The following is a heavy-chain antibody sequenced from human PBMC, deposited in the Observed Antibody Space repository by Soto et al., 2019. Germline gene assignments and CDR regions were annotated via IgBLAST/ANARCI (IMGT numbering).Heavy chain of an antibody. Sequence: TSETLSLTCTVSGGSISSGGYYWGWIRQHPGKGLEWIGYIYYSGSTYYNPSLKSRVTISVDTSKNQFSLKLSSVTAADTAVYYCARTSYDSSGTAADPWGQGTLVTVSS. CDR2: IYYSGST. CDR3: ARTSYDSSGTAADP. V-gene: IGHV4-31*03. CDR1: GGSISSGGYY. J-gene: IGHJ5*02. D-gene: IGHD3-22*01.